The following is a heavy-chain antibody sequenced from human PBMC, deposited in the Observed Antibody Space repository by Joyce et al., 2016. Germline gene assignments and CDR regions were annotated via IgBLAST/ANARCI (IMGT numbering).Heavy chain of an antibody. D-gene: IGHD3-10*01. CDR3: ARDLISGSSYNYDYY. V-gene: IGHV4-59*01. CDR2: ISYSGTA. J-gene: IGHJ6*03. CDR1: GGSISTYY. Sequence: QVQLQESGPGLVKPSETLSLTCSVSGGSISTYYWSWIRQPPGKGLEWIGYISYSGTADYNPSLRSRVSISIDTSINQFSPRLTSVTAADTAVYFCARDLISGSSYNYDYY.